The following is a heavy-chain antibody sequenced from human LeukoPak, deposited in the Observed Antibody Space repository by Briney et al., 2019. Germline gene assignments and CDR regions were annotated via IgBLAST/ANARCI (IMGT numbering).Heavy chain of an antibody. CDR3: ANLFLTRVAGGGWFDA. CDR1: GDSISNSGWS. V-gene: IGHV4-39*01. Sequence: PSETLSLTCKVSGDSISNSGWSWGWVRQFPGKGLEWIGTMPFDENVADNEIPSYNPSLKRRVIISAEKSKNQLSLKVNSVTAADTASYYCANLFLTRVAGGGWFDAWGQGTLVIVSS. D-gene: IGHD3-3*01. CDR2: MPFDENVADNEIP. J-gene: IGHJ5*02.